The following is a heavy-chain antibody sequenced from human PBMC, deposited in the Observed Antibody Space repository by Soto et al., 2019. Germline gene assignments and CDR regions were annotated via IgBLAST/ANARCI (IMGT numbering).Heavy chain of an antibody. D-gene: IGHD2-21*01. CDR2: IIPIIDTT. V-gene: IGHV1-69*06. CDR1: GGNFNNYA. Sequence: QVQLVQSGAEVKKPGSSVKVSCKASGGNFNNYAISWVRQAPAQGLQWMGGIIPIIDTTHYAQKLQGRVTISADRGRTTVYMELTGLTSDDSATYFCAREPRDREAFNLWGQGTVVTVSS. CDR3: AREPRDREAFNL. J-gene: IGHJ3*01.